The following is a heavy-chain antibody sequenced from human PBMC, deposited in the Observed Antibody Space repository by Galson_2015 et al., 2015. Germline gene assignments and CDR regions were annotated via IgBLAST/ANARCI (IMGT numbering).Heavy chain of an antibody. Sequence: SLRLSCAASGFGFSSYWMTWVRQAPGKGLEWVANIKQDGNEKYYADSVKGRFTIFGDNAKNLLYLQMNNLRVEDTAVYYCARRGPSPDWGQGTLVTVSS. CDR2: IKQDGNEK. J-gene: IGHJ4*02. D-gene: IGHD3-10*01. V-gene: IGHV3-7*01. CDR1: GFGFSSYW. CDR3: ARRGPSPD.